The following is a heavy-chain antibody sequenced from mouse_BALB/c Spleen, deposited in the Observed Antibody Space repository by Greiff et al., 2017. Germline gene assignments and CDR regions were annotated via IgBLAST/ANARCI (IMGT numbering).Heavy chain of an antibody. J-gene: IGHJ4*01. CDR1: GYTFTSYW. CDR3: ARSDGSSNYYAMDD. V-gene: IGHV1-5*01. D-gene: IGHD1-1*01. Sequence: VQLQQSGTVLARPGASVKMSCKASGYTFTSYWMHWVKQRPGQGLEWIGAIYPGNSDTSYNQKFKGKAKLTAVTSTSTAYMGLSSLTNEDSAVYYSARSDGSSNYYAMDDWGQGTSVTVSS. CDR2: IYPGNSDT.